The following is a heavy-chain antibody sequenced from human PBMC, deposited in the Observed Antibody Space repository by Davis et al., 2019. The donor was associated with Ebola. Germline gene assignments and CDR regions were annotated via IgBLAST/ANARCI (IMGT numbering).Heavy chain of an antibody. CDR2: IIPILGIA. D-gene: IGHD6-6*01. J-gene: IGHJ4*02. Sequence: AASVKVSCKASGYTFTGYDISWVRQAPGQGLEWMGRIIPILGIANYAQKFQGRVTITADKSTSTAYMELSSLRSEDTAVYYCASEYGDYWGQGTLVTVSS. CDR1: GYTFTGYD. V-gene: IGHV1-69*04. CDR3: ASEYGDY.